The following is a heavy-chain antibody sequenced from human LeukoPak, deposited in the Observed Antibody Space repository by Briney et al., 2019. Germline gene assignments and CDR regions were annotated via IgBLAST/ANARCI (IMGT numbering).Heavy chain of an antibody. D-gene: IGHD6-19*01. V-gene: IGHV3-30*03. CDR3: ARGEGSGWVSRKWFDP. J-gene: IGHJ5*02. CDR1: GFTFSSYG. CDR2: ISYDGSNK. Sequence: GRSLRLSCAASGFTFSSYGMHWVRQAPGKGLEWVAVISYDGSNKGYADSVKGRFTLSRDNSKNTLYLHMNSLRAEDTAVYYCARGEGSGWVSRKWFDPWGQGTLVTVSS.